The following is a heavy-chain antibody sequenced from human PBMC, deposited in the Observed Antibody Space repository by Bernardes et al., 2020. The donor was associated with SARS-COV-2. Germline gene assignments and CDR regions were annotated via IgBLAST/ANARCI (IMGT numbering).Heavy chain of an antibody. J-gene: IGHJ4*02. CDR2: IYYSGST. D-gene: IGHD3-16*02. CDR1: GGSISNTNCY. CDR3: ARHLLSRQIDY. V-gene: IGHV4-39*01. Sequence: SETLSLTCTVSGGSISNTNCYWGWIRQPPGKGLEWIGYIYYSGSTYYNPSLKSRVTTSIDTSKTQFSLNLRSVTAADTAVYYCARHLLSRQIDYWGQGILVTVSP.